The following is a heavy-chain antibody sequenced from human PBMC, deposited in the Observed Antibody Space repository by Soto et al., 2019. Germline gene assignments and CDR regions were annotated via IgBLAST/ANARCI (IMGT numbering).Heavy chain of an antibody. CDR2: ISSSSSTI. Sequence: GGSLRLSCAASEFTFSSDHMNWVRQAPGKGLEWISYISSSSSTIYYADSVKGRFTISRDNAKNSLYLQMNSLRAEDTAVYYCARENYLDYYYGSGSNDYWGQGTLVTVSS. CDR3: ARENYLDYYYGSGSNDY. CDR1: EFTFSSDH. V-gene: IGHV3-48*01. D-gene: IGHD3-10*01. J-gene: IGHJ4*02.